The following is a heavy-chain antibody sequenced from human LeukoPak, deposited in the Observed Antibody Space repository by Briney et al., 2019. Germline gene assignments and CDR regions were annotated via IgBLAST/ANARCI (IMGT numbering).Heavy chain of an antibody. J-gene: IGHJ1*01. CDR2: ISGSGGST. CDR1: GFTFSSYA. CDR3: AKDSGSGGCCVYFQH. D-gene: IGHD6-19*01. Sequence: GGSLRLSCAASGFTFSSYAMSWVRQAPGKGLEWVSAISGSGGSTYYADSVKGRFTMSRDNSKNTLYLQMNSLRAEDTAIYYCAKDSGSGGCCVYFQHWGQGTLVTVSS. V-gene: IGHV3-23*01.